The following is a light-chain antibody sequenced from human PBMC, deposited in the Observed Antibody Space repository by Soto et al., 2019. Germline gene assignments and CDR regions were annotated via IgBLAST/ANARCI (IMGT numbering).Light chain of an antibody. V-gene: IGLV2-11*01. CDR1: SNDIGGYNS. CDR2: DVT. Sequence: QPVLTQPHSVSGSPGQSVTISCTGTSNDIGGYNSVSWYQRHPGKAPRLIIYDVTKRPSGVPDRFSGSKSANTASLTISGLQADDEADYYCCSYAGNYTLLFGGGTKLTVL. J-gene: IGLJ2*01. CDR3: CSYAGNYTLL.